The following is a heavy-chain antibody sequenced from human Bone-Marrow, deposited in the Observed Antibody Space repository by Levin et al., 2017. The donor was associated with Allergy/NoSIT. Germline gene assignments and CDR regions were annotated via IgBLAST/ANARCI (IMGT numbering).Heavy chain of an antibody. CDR1: SGSMNTYY. CDR2: IHTSEGP. D-gene: IGHD2-21*01. J-gene: IGHJ5*02. Sequence: SETLSLTCNVSSGSMNTYYWTWIRQPAGAGLEFIGRIHTSEGPIYNPSLRSRLSMSLDTSNNQFSLNLRPVTAADTALYYCARSDPRSPVKAYDLWGQGTVLTVSS. CDR3: ARSDPRSPVKAYDL. V-gene: IGHV4-4*07.